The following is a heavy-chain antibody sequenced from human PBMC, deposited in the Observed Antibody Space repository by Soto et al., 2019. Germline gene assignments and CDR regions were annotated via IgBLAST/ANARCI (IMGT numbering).Heavy chain of an antibody. Sequence: ASVKVSCKASGYTFTSYAMHWVRQAPGQRLEWMGWINAGNGNTKYSQKFQGRVTITRDTSASTAYMELSSLRSEDTAVYYCARSMVVVTAAAYWGQGTLVTVS. J-gene: IGHJ4*02. D-gene: IGHD2-21*02. CDR3: ARSMVVVTAAAY. V-gene: IGHV1-3*01. CDR1: GYTFTSYA. CDR2: INAGNGNT.